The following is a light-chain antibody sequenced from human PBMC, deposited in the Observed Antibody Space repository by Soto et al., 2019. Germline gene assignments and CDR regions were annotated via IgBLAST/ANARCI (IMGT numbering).Light chain of an antibody. Sequence: EIVLTQSPGTLSLSPGEGATLSCRASQSVSTNFFAWYQQKPGQAPRLLIYGASTRATGIPDRFSGSGSGTDFTLTISRLEPEDFAVYYCHQYGRTSWTFGQGNKVEIK. CDR2: GAS. CDR1: QSVSTNF. CDR3: HQYGRTSWT. V-gene: IGKV3-20*01. J-gene: IGKJ1*01.